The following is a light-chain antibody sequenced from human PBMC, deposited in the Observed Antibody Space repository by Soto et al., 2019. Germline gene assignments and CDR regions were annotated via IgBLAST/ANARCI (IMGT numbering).Light chain of an antibody. Sequence: EIVMTQSPATLSVSPGERATLSCRASQNVSSNLAWYQQKPGQAPRLLIYGASTRATGIPARFSGSGSGTEFALTISSLQSEDFAIYYCQEYNSYSGTFGPGTKVEIK. J-gene: IGKJ1*01. V-gene: IGKV3-15*01. CDR3: QEYNSYSGT. CDR2: GAS. CDR1: QNVSSN.